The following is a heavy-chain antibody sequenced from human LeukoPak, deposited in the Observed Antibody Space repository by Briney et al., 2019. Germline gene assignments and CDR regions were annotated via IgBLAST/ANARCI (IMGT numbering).Heavy chain of an antibody. D-gene: IGHD6-13*01. Sequence: GGSLRLSCAASGFTFSSYGMHWVRQAPGKGLEWVAVISYEGSKKYYADSVKGRFTISRDNSKNTLYLQMSSLRAEDTAVYYCAKDARTGIAASKSLGYFQHWGQGTLVTVSS. CDR1: GFTFSSYG. J-gene: IGHJ1*01. CDR2: ISYEGSKK. CDR3: AKDARTGIAASKSLGYFQH. V-gene: IGHV3-30*18.